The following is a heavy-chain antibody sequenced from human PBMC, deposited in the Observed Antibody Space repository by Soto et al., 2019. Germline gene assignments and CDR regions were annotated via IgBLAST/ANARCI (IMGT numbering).Heavy chain of an antibody. CDR3: ARVTMIVVVTPPGWFDP. D-gene: IGHD3-22*01. CDR1: GGSISSSNW. Sequence: QVQLQESGPGLVKPSGTLSLTCAVSGGSISSSNWWSWVRQPPGKGLEWIGEIYHSGSTNYNPSLRSRVTISVDKSKNQFSLKLSSVTAADTAVYYCARVTMIVVVTPPGWFDPWGQGTLVTVSS. J-gene: IGHJ5*02. CDR2: IYHSGST. V-gene: IGHV4-4*02.